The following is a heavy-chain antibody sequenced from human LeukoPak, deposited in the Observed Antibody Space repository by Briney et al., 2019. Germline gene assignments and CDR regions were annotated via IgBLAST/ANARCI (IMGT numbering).Heavy chain of an antibody. V-gene: IGHV3-15*07. CDR3: TTDHVTTTAEGY. Sequence: AGGSLRLSCAASGFTFSSHSMNWVRQAPGKGLEWVGRIKSKTDGGTTDYAAPVKGRFTISRDDSKNTLYLQMNSLKTEDTAVYYCTTDHVTTTAEGYWGQEPWSPSPQ. CDR2: IKSKTDGGTT. J-gene: IGHJ4*01. CDR1: GFTFSSHS. D-gene: IGHD1-1*01.